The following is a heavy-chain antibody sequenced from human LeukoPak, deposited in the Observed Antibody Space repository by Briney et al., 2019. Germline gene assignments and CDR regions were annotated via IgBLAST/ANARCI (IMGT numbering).Heavy chain of an antibody. J-gene: IGHJ4*02. CDR3: AGVEYSSSPPLS. V-gene: IGHV1-69*04. CDR1: GGTFSSYA. Sequence: SVKVSCKAFGGTFSSYAISWVRQAPGQGLEWMGRIIPIFGIANYAQKFQGRVTITADKSTSIAYMELSSLRSEDTAVYYCAGVEYSSSPPLSWGQGTLVTVSS. CDR2: IIPIFGIA. D-gene: IGHD6-6*01.